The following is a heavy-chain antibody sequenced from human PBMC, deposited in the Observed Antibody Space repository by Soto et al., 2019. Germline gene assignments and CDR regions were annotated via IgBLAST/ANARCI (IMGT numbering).Heavy chain of an antibody. CDR2: SKNKADSYTT. CDR3: TVWGSGNDFGAA. V-gene: IGHV3-72*01. D-gene: IGHD3-10*01. Sequence: EVQLVESGRGLVQPGGSLRLSCAASGFTFSDHSMDWVRQAPGKGLEWVGRSKNKADSYTTEYAASVKGRFTISRDGSKNSLFLQMNSLKTEDTAVYYCTVWGSGNDFGAAWGQGILVTVSS. J-gene: IGHJ4*02. CDR1: GFTFSDHS.